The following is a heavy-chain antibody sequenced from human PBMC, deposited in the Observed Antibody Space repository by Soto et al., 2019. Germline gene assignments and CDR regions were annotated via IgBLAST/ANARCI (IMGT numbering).Heavy chain of an antibody. J-gene: IGHJ5*01. V-gene: IGHV4-39*01. CDR3: ARPATCYSHFGWLDS. Sequence: PSETLSLTCTVSGGSISSSSYYWGWIRQPPGKGLEWIGSIYYSGGPSYNMSLKSRVTISVDASKNEFSPKLTSVTAADTAVYYCARPATCYSHFGWLDSWSQGTMVTVSS. D-gene: IGHD3-3*01. CDR2: IYYSGGP. CDR1: GGSISSSSYY.